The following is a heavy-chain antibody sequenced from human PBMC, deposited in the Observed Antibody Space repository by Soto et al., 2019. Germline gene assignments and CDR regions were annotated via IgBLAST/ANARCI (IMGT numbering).Heavy chain of an antibody. CDR2: IYPGDSDT. D-gene: IGHD2-2*01. V-gene: IGHV5-51*01. Sequence: GESLKISCKGSGYSFTSYWIGWVRQMPGKGLGWMGIIYPGDSDTRYSPSFQGQVTISADKSISTAYLQWSSLKASDTAMYYCARAYCSSTSCYSHYYGMDVWGQGTTVTVSS. CDR1: GYSFTSYW. CDR3: ARAYCSSTSCYSHYYGMDV. J-gene: IGHJ6*02.